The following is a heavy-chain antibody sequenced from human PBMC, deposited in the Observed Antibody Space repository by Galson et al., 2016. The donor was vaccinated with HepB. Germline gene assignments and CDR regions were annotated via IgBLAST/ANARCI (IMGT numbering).Heavy chain of an antibody. J-gene: IGHJ2*01. CDR1: GYTFGSYG. D-gene: IGHD2-2*01. CDR2: ISGHNGDR. CDR3: ARVGCRGSPCYEYRYFDM. Sequence: SVKVSCKAEGYTFGSYGVTWVRQAPGQGLEWMGWISGHNGDRKYAQMFQDRLTMTTDTSTGTAYMELRNLRSDDTAVYYCARVGCRGSPCYEYRYFDMGGRGTLVSVSS. V-gene: IGHV1-18*01.